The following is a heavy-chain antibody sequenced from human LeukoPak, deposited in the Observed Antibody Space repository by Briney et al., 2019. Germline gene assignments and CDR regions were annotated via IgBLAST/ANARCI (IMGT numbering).Heavy chain of an antibody. J-gene: IGHJ3*02. D-gene: IGHD3-10*01. CDR2: IYYSGST. CDR3: AKSNGYGLIDI. CDR1: GDSISSYY. Sequence: SETLSLTCTASGDSISSYYWSWIRQPPGKGLEWVGYIYYSGSTNSNPSLQSRATISIDMSRKHFVLDLTSVTAADTAVYYCAKSNGYGLIDIWGQGTMVTVSS. V-gene: IGHV4-59*01.